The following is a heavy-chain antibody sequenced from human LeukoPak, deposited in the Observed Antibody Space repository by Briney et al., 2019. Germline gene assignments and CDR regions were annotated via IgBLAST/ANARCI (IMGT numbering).Heavy chain of an antibody. J-gene: IGHJ4*02. V-gene: IGHV3-74*01. CDR1: GFTFSSYW. CDR3: ARDLLATNYDILTGYSGGGFDY. D-gene: IGHD3-9*01. CDR2: INSDGSST. Sequence: GGSLRLSCAASGFTFSSYWMHWVRQAPGKGLVWVSRINSDGSSTSYADSVKGRFTISRDNAKNSLYLQMNSLRAEDTAVYYCARDLLATNYDILTGYSGGGFDYWGQGTLVTVSS.